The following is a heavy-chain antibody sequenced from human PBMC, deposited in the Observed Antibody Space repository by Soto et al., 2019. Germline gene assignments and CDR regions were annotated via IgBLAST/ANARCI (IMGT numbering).Heavy chain of an antibody. V-gene: IGHV4-34*02. J-gene: IGHJ5*01. D-gene: IGHD3-10*01. CDR1: GGSFSGYF. CDR3: ATVVMREYFFSRYNCSDS. Sequence: QVQLQQWGAGLLKPSETLSLTCAVYGGSFSGYFWSWIRQPPGKGLEWIGEINHSGSTNYNPSLTRRVAISIDTSKNHFSRTLISLTAADTAVYSGATVVMREYFFSRYNCSDSLGQRTRVPVTS. CDR2: INHSGST.